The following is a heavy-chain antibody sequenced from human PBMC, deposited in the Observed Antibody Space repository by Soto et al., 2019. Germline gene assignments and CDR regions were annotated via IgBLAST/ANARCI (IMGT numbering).Heavy chain of an antibody. J-gene: IGHJ4*02. CDR2: ISYSGDT. CDR1: GASINSGDYY. CDR3: ASPSTGLYYYDINHYYSHYFDY. V-gene: IGHV4-39*02. Sequence: SETLSLTCTVSGASINSGDYYWGWVRQPPGKGPEWIGSISYSGDTYYNPSLKSRVTISMDTSKNHFSLKLNSVTASDTAVYYCASPSTGLYYYDINHYYSHYFDYWGPGTLVTVSS. D-gene: IGHD3-22*01.